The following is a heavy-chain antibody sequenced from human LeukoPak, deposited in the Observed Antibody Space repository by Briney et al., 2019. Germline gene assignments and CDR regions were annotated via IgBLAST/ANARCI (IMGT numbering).Heavy chain of an antibody. D-gene: IGHD3-22*01. V-gene: IGHV4-59*01. J-gene: IGHJ4*02. CDR1: GGSISSYY. CDR2: IYSSGST. CDR3: VRDHYYNSSGYTFGY. Sequence: SETLSLTCTVSGGSISSYYWSWIRQPPGKGLEWIGYIYSSGSTNYNPSLKGRVTISVDTSKNQFSLKLSSASAADTAVYYCVRDHYYNSSGYTFGYWGQGTLVTVSS.